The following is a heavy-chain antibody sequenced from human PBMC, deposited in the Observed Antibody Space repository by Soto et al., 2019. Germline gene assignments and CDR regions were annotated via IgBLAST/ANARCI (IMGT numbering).Heavy chain of an antibody. V-gene: IGHV4-31*03. Sequence: SEPLSVNCCVSGGSISRCAYYWSWIRQHPGKGLEWIGYIYYSGSTYYNPSLKSRVTISVDTSKNQFSLQLSSVTAADTAVYYCAIYDSSGSRGFQHWGQGTLVTVSS. CDR3: AIYDSSGSRGFQH. D-gene: IGHD3-22*01. CDR1: GGSISRCAYY. J-gene: IGHJ1*01. CDR2: IYYSGST.